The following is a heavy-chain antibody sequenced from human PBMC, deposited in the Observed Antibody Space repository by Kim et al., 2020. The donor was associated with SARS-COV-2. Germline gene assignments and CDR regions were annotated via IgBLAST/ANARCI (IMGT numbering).Heavy chain of an antibody. CDR2: ISYSGNS. Sequence: SETLSLTCIVSGGSIRSGGKFWTWIRQHPAKGLEWIGYISYSGNSHCSPSLRSRVSISLQTSENQFSLELTSVTAADTAVYYCARGQPLVYWGQGLLVTV. V-gene: IGHV4-31*02. CDR3: ARGQPLVY. J-gene: IGHJ4*02. D-gene: IGHD2-2*01. CDR1: GGSIRSGGKF.